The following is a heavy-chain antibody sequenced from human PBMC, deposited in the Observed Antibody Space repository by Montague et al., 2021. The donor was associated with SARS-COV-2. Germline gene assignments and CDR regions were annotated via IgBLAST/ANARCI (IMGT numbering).Heavy chain of an antibody. Sequence: SETLSLTCAVYGGSFSGYHWSWIRQPPGKGLEWIGEINHSGSTNYNPSLKSRVTISVDTSKNQFSLKLSSVTAPDTAVYYCARGGRQWLVIDLGYYFDYWGQGTLVTVSS. J-gene: IGHJ4*01. V-gene: IGHV4-34*01. CDR3: ARGGRQWLVIDLGYYFDY. CDR2: INHSGST. CDR1: GGSFSGYH. D-gene: IGHD6-19*01.